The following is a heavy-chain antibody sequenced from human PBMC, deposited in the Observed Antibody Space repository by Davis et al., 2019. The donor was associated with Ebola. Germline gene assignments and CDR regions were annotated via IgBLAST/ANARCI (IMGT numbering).Heavy chain of an antibody. CDR2: ISYDGSDK. J-gene: IGHJ4*02. V-gene: IGHV3-30*03. Sequence: GESLKISCAASGFTFSSYGMHWVRQAQGKGLEWVAVISYDGSDKYYADSVKGRFTISRDNSKKTLYLQMNSLRAEDTAVYYCARHTAMLYWGQGTLVTVSS. CDR3: ARHTAMLY. CDR1: GFTFSSYG. D-gene: IGHD5-18*01.